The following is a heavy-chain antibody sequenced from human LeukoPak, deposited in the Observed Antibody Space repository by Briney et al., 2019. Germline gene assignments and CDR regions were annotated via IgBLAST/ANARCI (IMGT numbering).Heavy chain of an antibody. J-gene: IGHJ4*02. Sequence: GRSLRLSCAASGFTFSSYAMHWVRQAPGKGLEWVAVTSYDGSNKYYADSVKGRFTISRDNSKNTLYLQMNSLRAEDTAVYYCARDSSSTSCFDYWGQGTLVTASS. D-gene: IGHD2-2*01. CDR2: TSYDGSNK. V-gene: IGHV3-30-3*01. CDR1: GFTFSSYA. CDR3: ARDSSSTSCFDY.